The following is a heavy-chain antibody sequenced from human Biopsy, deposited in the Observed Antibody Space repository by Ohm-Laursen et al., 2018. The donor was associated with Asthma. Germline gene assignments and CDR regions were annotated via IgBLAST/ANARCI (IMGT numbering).Heavy chain of an antibody. Sequence: SVKVSCKASGVSLRNYGLSGYGFSWLRQAPGQGLEWMGGIRPMFATKNYAQSFQGRITITADESTHTAYLEMTNLRSADTAVYYCAIENSHYYGTGGLAKDWFAPWGQGTLVTVSS. CDR2: IRPMFATK. CDR1: GVSLRNYGLSGYG. V-gene: IGHV1-69*13. J-gene: IGHJ5*02. D-gene: IGHD3-10*01. CDR3: AIENSHYYGTGGLAKDWFAP.